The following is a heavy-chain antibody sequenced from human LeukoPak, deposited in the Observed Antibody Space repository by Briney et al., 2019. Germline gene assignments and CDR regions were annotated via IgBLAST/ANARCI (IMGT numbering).Heavy chain of an antibody. Sequence: GGSLRLSCAASGFTFSDYYMNWIRQAPGKGLEWVSYISSSGSTIYYADSVKGRFTISRDNAKNSLYLQMNSLRAEDTAVYYCAKGIAVAVYYGMDVWGQGTTVTVSS. J-gene: IGHJ6*02. V-gene: IGHV3-11*01. CDR2: ISSSGSTI. CDR3: AKGIAVAVYYGMDV. CDR1: GFTFSDYY. D-gene: IGHD6-19*01.